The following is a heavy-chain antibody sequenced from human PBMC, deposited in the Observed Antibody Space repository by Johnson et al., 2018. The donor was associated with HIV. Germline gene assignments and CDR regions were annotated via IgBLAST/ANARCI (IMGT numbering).Heavy chain of an antibody. J-gene: IGHJ3*01. D-gene: IGHD3-3*01. Sequence: QVQLVESGGGVVQPGGSLRLSCAASGFTFSSYGMHWVRQAPGKGLEWVAVISFDGSNKYYAESVKGRFTISRDNSKNTLYLQMNSLRPEDTAVYYCAKEDSWRRAFDLWGQVTMVTVSS. CDR1: GFTFSSYG. CDR3: AKEDSWRRAFDL. V-gene: IGHV3-33*06. CDR2: ISFDGSNK.